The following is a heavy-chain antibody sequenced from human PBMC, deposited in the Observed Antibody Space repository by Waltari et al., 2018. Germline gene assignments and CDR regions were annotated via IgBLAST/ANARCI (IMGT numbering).Heavy chain of an antibody. Sequence: QVQLQESGPGLVKPSETLSLTCAVSGYSISSGYYWGWIRQPPGKGLEWIGSIYHSGSTYYNPSRKSRVTISVDTSKNQFSLKLSSVTAADTAVYYCARASSGSYGYWGQGTLVTVSS. D-gene: IGHD1-26*01. J-gene: IGHJ4*02. V-gene: IGHV4-38-2*01. CDR3: ARASSGSYGY. CDR2: IYHSGST. CDR1: GYSISSGYY.